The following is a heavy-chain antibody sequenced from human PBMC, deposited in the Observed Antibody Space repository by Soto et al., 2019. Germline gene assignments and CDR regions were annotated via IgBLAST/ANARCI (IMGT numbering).Heavy chain of an antibody. V-gene: IGHV3-48*02. Sequence: GGSLRLSCVASGFTFSDYAMNWVRQAPGKGLEWVSWFGITGKSGDYADSVRGRFTMSRDNAGNSVHLQMSSLRDEDTAVYYCARDHYYAFDIWGQGTMVTVSS. CDR2: FGITGKSG. CDR1: GFTFSDYA. J-gene: IGHJ3*02. CDR3: ARDHYYAFDI. D-gene: IGHD1-26*01.